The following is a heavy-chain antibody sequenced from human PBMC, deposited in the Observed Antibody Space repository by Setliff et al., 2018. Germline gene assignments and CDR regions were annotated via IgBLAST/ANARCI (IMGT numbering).Heavy chain of an antibody. J-gene: IGHJ4*02. CDR2: IKQDGGET. CDR3: ARGYYYDSRGYYDLLAAYY. CDR1: GFNFRDYW. Sequence: GGSLRLSCVASGFNFRDYWMGWVRQAPGKGLEWVANIKQDGGETSYVDSVKGRFTISRDTAKRSVYLQMNSLRAEDTAVYYCARGYYYDSRGYYDLLAAYYWGQGTLVTVSS. V-gene: IGHV3-7*01. D-gene: IGHD3-22*01.